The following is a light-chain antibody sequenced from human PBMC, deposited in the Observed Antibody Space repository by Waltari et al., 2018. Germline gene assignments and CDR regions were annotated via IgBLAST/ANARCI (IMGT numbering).Light chain of an antibody. CDR3: SSYTSSSTVV. J-gene: IGLJ2*01. Sequence: QSALTQPASVSGSPGQSITISCTGTSSDVGVYNYISWYQQHPGKAPKVMIYDVNKRPSGVSNRFSGSKTGNTASLTISGLQAEDEADYYCSSYTSSSTVVFGGGTKLTVL. CDR1: SSDVGVYNY. CDR2: DVN. V-gene: IGLV2-14*01.